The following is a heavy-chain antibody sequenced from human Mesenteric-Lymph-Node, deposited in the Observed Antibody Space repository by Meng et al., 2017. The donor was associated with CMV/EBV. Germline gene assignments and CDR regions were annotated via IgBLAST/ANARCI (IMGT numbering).Heavy chain of an antibody. CDR2: IIPILDMS. CDR1: GYVFTNFD. D-gene: IGHD5-24*01. J-gene: IGHJ4*02. Sequence: SVKVSCKASGYVFTNFDINWVRQATGQGLEWMGGIIPILDMSVYAQKFQGRVTITADKSTSTAYMELSSLRSEDTAIYYCARGGVELATIAYFDYWGQGTLVTVSS. V-gene: IGHV1-69*10. CDR3: ARGGVELATIAYFDY.